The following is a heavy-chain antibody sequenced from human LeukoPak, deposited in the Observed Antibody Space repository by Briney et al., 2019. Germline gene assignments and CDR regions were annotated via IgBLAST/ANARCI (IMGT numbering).Heavy chain of an antibody. D-gene: IGHD6-13*01. CDR1: GFTFGNYA. CDR3: TRDRVGSSSWPNFDY. Sequence: GGSLRLSCTASGFTFGNYAMSWVRQAPGKGLEWVGFISSKAYGGTTEYAASVKGRFTISSDKSKCIAYLQMNRQKTEDTAVYYCTRDRVGSSSWPNFDYWGQGTLVTVSS. J-gene: IGHJ4*02. V-gene: IGHV3-49*04. CDR2: ISSKAYGGTT.